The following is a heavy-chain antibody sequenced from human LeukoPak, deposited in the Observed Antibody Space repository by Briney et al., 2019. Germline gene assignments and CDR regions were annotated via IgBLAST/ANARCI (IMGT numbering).Heavy chain of an antibody. CDR1: GFTFSRYW. Sequence: GGSLRLSCAASGFTFSRYWMHWVRQAPGKGLVWVSRINSDGSRISYADSVRGRFTISRDNAKNTLYLQMNSLRADDTAVYYCARDFGAPTPIVVVTATADDAFDIWGQGTMVTVSS. V-gene: IGHV3-74*01. CDR3: ARDFGAPTPIVVVTATADDAFDI. CDR2: INSDGSRI. D-gene: IGHD2-21*02. J-gene: IGHJ3*02.